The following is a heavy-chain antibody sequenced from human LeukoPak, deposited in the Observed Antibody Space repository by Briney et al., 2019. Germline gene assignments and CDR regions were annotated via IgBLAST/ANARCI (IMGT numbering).Heavy chain of an antibody. CDR1: GYTFTSYG. J-gene: IGHJ4*02. CDR2: ISAYNGNT. CDR3: ARVPTVTTSTSLTYYFGY. Sequence: ASVKVSCKASGYTFTSYGISWVRQAPGQGLEWMGWISAYNGNTNYAQKLQGRVTMTTDTSTSTAYMELRSLRSDDTAVYYCARVPTVTTSTSLTYYFGYWGQGTLVTVSS. D-gene: IGHD4-17*01. V-gene: IGHV1-18*01.